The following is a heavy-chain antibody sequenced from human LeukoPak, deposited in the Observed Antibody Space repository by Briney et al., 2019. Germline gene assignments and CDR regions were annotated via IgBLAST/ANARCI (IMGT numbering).Heavy chain of an antibody. CDR3: AREVYSYGTMPFDY. Sequence: SVRVSCKASGYTFTSYGISWVRQAPGQGLEWMGWISAYNGNTNYAQKLQGRVTMTTDTSTSTAYMELRSLRSDDTAVYYCAREVYSYGTMPFDYWGQGTLVTVSS. CDR1: GYTFTSYG. V-gene: IGHV1-18*01. CDR2: ISAYNGNT. D-gene: IGHD5-18*01. J-gene: IGHJ4*02.